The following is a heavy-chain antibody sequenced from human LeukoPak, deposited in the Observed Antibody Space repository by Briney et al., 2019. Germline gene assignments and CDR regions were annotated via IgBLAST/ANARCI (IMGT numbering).Heavy chain of an antibody. CDR3: ASSGYSSSWYLDY. J-gene: IGHJ4*02. D-gene: IGHD6-13*01. CDR2: INHSGST. V-gene: IGHV4-34*01. Sequence: PSETLSLTCAVYGGSFSVYYWSWIRQPPGKGLEWIGEINHSGSTNYNPSLKSRVTISVDTSKNQFSLKLSSVTAADTAVYYCASSGYSSSWYLDYWGQGTLVTVSS. CDR1: GGSFSVYY.